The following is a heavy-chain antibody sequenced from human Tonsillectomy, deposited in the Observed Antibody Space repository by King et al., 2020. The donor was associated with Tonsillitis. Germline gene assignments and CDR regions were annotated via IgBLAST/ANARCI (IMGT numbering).Heavy chain of an antibody. CDR1: GGSISSGGYY. CDR2: IYYSGST. Sequence: VQLQESGPGLVKPSQTLSLTCTVSGGSISSGGYYWSWIRQHPGKGLEWIGYIYYSGSTYYNPSLKSRVTISADTSKNQFSLKLSSVTAADTAVYYCARDTVDCSGGSCYSNWFDPWGQGTLVTVSS. J-gene: IGHJ5*02. D-gene: IGHD2-15*01. CDR3: ARDTVDCSGGSCYSNWFDP. V-gene: IGHV4-31*03.